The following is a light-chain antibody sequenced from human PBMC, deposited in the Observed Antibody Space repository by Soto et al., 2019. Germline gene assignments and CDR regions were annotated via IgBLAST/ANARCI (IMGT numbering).Light chain of an antibody. CDR3: QQYDSSWT. J-gene: IGKJ1*01. CDR2: GVS. V-gene: IGKV3-20*01. Sequence: EIVLTQSPGTLSLSPGERATISCRASQSVTSNFLAWYQQKPGQAPILVIYGVSRRATGIPDRFSGSGSGTDFTLTIIRREPEDFAVYYCQQYDSSWTFGQGTKVEIK. CDR1: QSVTSNF.